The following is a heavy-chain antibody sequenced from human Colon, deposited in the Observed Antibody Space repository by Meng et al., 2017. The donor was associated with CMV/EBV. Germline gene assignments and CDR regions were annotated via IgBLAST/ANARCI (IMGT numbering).Heavy chain of an antibody. J-gene: IGHJ3*02. D-gene: IGHD1-26*01. CDR2: ISASGDNP. CDR3: AKDSSVYSGIYYRPRDAFDM. CDR1: GFTFSRYA. V-gene: IGHV3-23*01. Sequence: GESLKISCSASGFTFSRYALTWVRQALGQGLGWVSSISASGDNPHYVDSVKGRFTIARDNFKNTLYLDLNRVRAEDTAVYYGAKDSSVYSGIYYRPRDAFDMWGQGTMVTVSS.